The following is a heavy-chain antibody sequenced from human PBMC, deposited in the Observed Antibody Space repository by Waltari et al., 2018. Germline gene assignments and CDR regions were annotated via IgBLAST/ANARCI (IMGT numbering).Heavy chain of an antibody. Sequence: VQLQESGPGLVKPSETLSLTCTVSGGSISSYYWSWIRQPPGKGLEWVSAISGSGGSTYYADSVKGRFTISRDNSKNTLYLQMNSLRAEDTAVYYCAKDPSSSAYAFDIWGQGTMVTVSS. CDR1: GGSISSYY. CDR3: AKDPSSSAYAFDI. J-gene: IGHJ3*02. D-gene: IGHD6-6*01. CDR2: ISGSGGST. V-gene: IGHV3-23*01.